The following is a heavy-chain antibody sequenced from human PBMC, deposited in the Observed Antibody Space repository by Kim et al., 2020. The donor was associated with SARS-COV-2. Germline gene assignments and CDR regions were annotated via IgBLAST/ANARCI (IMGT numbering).Heavy chain of an antibody. Sequence: SVKVSCKASGGTFSSYAISWVRQAPGQGLEWMGGIIPIFGTANYAQKFQGRVTITADESTSTAYMELSSLRSEDTAVYYCARDSPPTYSSPSGGYYGMDVWGQGTTVTVSS. CDR1: GGTFSSYA. J-gene: IGHJ6*02. CDR2: IIPIFGTA. V-gene: IGHV1-69*13. D-gene: IGHD6-6*01. CDR3: ARDSPPTYSSPSGGYYGMDV.